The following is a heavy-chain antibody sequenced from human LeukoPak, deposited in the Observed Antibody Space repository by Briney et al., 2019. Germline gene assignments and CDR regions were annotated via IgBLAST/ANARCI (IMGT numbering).Heavy chain of an antibody. J-gene: IGHJ5*02. CDR2: IHYSGST. D-gene: IGHD4-17*01. V-gene: IGHV4-39*01. CDR1: GSSIRSSSYH. Sequence: SETLSLTCTVSGSSIRSSSYHWGWVRQPPGKGLEWIGNIHYSGSTSYNPSLKSRVTLSVDTSKNQFSLKLSSVTAADTAVYYCARSYGLARWFDPWGQGTLVTVSS. CDR3: ARSYGLARWFDP.